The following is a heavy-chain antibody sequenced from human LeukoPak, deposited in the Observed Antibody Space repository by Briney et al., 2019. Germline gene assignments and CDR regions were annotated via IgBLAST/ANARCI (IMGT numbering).Heavy chain of an antibody. J-gene: IGHJ4*02. CDR1: GGSISSGGYY. Sequence: PSQTLSLTCTVSGGSISSGGYYWGWIRQHPGKGLEWIGYIYYSGSTYYNPSLKSRITISVDTSKNQFSLKLSSVTAADTAVYYCARIRGPHKRPFDYWGQGTLVTVSS. D-gene: IGHD3-10*01. CDR2: IYYSGST. CDR3: ARIRGPHKRPFDY. V-gene: IGHV4-31*03.